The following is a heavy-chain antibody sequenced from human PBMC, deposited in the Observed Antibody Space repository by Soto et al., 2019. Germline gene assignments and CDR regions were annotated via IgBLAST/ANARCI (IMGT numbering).Heavy chain of an antibody. CDR2: IYWDDDK. D-gene: IGHD6-13*01. J-gene: IGHJ1*01. Sequence: GSGPTLVNPTQTLTLTCTFSGFSLSTSGVGVGWIRQPPGKALEWLALIYWDDDKRYSPSPKSRLTITKDTSKNQVVLTMTNMDPVDTATYYCAHSRETMSSSWYLVYFQHWGQGTLVTVSS. CDR1: GFSLSTSGVG. CDR3: AHSRETMSSSWYLVYFQH. V-gene: IGHV2-5*02.